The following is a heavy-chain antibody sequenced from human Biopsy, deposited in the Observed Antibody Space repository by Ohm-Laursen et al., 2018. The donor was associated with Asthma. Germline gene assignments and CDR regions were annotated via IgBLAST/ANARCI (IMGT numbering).Heavy chain of an antibody. D-gene: IGHD3-10*01. J-gene: IGHJ6*02. CDR3: ARGPNYHGSGRAPIGMDV. CDR2: IYFIGSD. V-gene: IGHV4-61*01. Sequence: ETLSLTWAVSGGSISTGSYYWSWIRQPPGKGLEWLGYIYFIGSDNYNPSLKSRATISVDTSKNQFSLRLNSVTAADTAVYYCARGPNYHGSGRAPIGMDVWGQGNTVTVSS. CDR1: GGSISTGSYY.